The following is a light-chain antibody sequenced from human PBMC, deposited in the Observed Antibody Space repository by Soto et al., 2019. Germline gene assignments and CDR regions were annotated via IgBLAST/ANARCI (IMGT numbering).Light chain of an antibody. CDR1: QGVTTN. V-gene: IGKV3-11*01. CDR2: DVS. Sequence: EIVMTQSPASLSVSPGERVTLSCRAGQGVTTNFAWYQQKSGQSPRLLIYDVSTRATGVPARFSGTGSETDFTLTISSLEPEDFAVYYCQQRSNWPPITFGQGTRLEIK. CDR3: QQRSNWPPIT. J-gene: IGKJ5*01.